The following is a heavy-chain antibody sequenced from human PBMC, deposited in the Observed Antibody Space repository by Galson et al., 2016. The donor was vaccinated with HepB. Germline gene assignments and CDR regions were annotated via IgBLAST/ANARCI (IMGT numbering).Heavy chain of an antibody. CDR1: GDSVSSYSAG. D-gene: IGHD7-27*01. CDR3: ARSYLLGRGFGW. Sequence: CAISGDSVSSYSAGWYGIRQSPSRALEWLGRTFYRSNWRNDYAESVRSRITINPDTSKNQFSLQLNSLTPEDTAVYYCARSYLLGRGFGWWGQGTLVTVSS. CDR2: TFYRSNWRN. J-gene: IGHJ4*02. V-gene: IGHV6-1*01.